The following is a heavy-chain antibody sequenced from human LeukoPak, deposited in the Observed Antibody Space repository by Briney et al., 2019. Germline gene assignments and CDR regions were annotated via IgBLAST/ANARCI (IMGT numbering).Heavy chain of an antibody. J-gene: IGHJ5*02. V-gene: IGHV1-3*01. D-gene: IGHD3-10*01. CDR2: INAGNGNT. CDR3: ARDRAYGRFDP. Sequence: ATVKVSCKASGYTFTSYAMHWVRQAPGQRPEWMGWINAGNGNTKYSQKFQGRVTITRDTSASTAYMELSSLRSEDTAVYYCARDRAYGRFDPWGQGTLVTVSS. CDR1: GYTFTSYA.